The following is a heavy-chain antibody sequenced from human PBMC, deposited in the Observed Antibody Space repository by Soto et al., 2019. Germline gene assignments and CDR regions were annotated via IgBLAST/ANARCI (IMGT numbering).Heavy chain of an antibody. CDR1: GASICCSSSY. D-gene: IGHD3-10*01. CDR3: ARRGVRGVLYGMDV. Sequence: SETLSLTFTVSGASICCSSSYASACIRQTPGKGLEWIGSIYYSGDTYYNPSLKSRLTISVDTSKNQFSLKLNSVTAADTAVYYCARRGVRGVLYGMDVWGQGTTVT. CDR2: IYYSGDT. V-gene: IGHV4-39*01. J-gene: IGHJ6*02.